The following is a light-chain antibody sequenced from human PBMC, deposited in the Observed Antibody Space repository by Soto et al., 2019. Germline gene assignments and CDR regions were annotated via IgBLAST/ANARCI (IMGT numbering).Light chain of an antibody. CDR3: QQYYSYPLT. CDR1: HDISDS. Sequence: GDRVTITCQASHDISDSLNWYQQKPGKAPKLVIYTASNLETGVPSRFSGSGSGTDFTLTISCLQSEDFATYYCQQYYSYPLTFGGGTKVDIK. V-gene: IGKV1-33*01. J-gene: IGKJ4*01. CDR2: TAS.